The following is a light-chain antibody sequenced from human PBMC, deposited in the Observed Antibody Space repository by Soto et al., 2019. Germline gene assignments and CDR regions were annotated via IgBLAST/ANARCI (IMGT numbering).Light chain of an antibody. CDR3: QVWDSSNAHVV. Sequence: SSELTQPPSVSVAPGQTARITCGGTNIGIKSVHWYQQKPGQAPVLVVYDDSDRPSGIPERFSGSNSGNTALLTISRVEDGDEAYYYCQVWDSSNAHVVFGGGTKLTVL. CDR2: DDS. V-gene: IGLV3-21*02. J-gene: IGLJ2*01. CDR1: NIGIKS.